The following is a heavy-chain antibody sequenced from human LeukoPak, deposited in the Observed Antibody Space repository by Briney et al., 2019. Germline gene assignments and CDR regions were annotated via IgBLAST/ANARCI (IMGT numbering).Heavy chain of an antibody. J-gene: IGHJ6*03. Sequence: APVKVSCKASGYTFTSYGISWVRQAPGQGLEWMGWISAYNGNTNYAQKLQGRVTMTTDTSTSTAYMELRSLRSDDTAVYYCARDLEQLVSVDYYMDVWGKGTTITVSS. CDR1: GYTFTSYG. CDR2: ISAYNGNT. D-gene: IGHD6-6*01. CDR3: ARDLEQLVSVDYYMDV. V-gene: IGHV1-18*01.